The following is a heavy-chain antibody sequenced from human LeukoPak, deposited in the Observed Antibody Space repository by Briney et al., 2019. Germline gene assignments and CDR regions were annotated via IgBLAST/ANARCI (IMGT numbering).Heavy chain of an antibody. CDR2: ISSSGSTI. CDR1: GFTFSDYY. CDR3: ARDGVTYSSGWYTEFDY. J-gene: IGHJ4*02. D-gene: IGHD6-19*01. Sequence: GGSLRLSXAASGFTFSDYYMSWIRQAPGKGLEWVSYISSSGSTIYYADSVKGRFTISRDNAKNSLYLQMNSLRAEDTAVYYCARDGVTYSSGWYTEFDYWGQGTLVTVSS. V-gene: IGHV3-11*04.